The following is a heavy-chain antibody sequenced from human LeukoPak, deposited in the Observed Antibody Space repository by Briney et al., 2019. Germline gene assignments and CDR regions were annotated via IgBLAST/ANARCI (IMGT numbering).Heavy chain of an antibody. CDR2: INPNSGGT. Sequence: ASVKVSCKASGYTFTGYYMHWVRQAPGQGLEWMGWINPNSGGTNYAQKFQGRVTMTRDTSISTAYVELSRLRSDDTAVYYCARPKLVAATPFDYWGQGTLVTVSS. D-gene: IGHD2-15*01. CDR3: ARPKLVAATPFDY. V-gene: IGHV1-2*02. J-gene: IGHJ4*02. CDR1: GYTFTGYY.